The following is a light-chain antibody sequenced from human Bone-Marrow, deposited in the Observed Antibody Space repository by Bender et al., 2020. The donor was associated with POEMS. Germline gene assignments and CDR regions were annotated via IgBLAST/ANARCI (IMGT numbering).Light chain of an antibody. Sequence: SYVLTQPPSVSVAPGQTASITCGGDKIGSRAVHWYQQRPGQAPVLVVHDDSDRPSGIPERFSGSNSGNTATLTISGTQAMDEADYYCQAWDSSTAVVFGGGTKLTVL. J-gene: IGLJ2*01. CDR2: DDS. V-gene: IGLV3-21*02. CDR1: KIGSRA. CDR3: QAWDSSTAVV.